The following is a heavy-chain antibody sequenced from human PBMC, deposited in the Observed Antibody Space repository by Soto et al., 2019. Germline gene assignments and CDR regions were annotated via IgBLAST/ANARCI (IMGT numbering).Heavy chain of an antibody. Sequence: LSLTCTVSGGSISSGDYYWSWIRQPPGKGLEWIGYIYYSGSTYYNPSLESRVTISVDTSKNQFSLKLSSVTAADTAVYYCARDKGDDFWSGLKNYYGMDVWGQGTTVTVSS. CDR2: IYYSGST. V-gene: IGHV4-30-4*01. CDR3: ARDKGDDFWSGLKNYYGMDV. J-gene: IGHJ6*02. CDR1: GGSISSGDYY. D-gene: IGHD3-3*01.